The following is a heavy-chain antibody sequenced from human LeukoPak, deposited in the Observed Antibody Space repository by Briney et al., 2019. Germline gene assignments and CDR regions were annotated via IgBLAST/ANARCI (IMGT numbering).Heavy chain of an antibody. D-gene: IGHD5-18*01. V-gene: IGHV4-34*01. Sequence: PSETLSLTCAVYGGSFSGYYWSWIRQPPGKGLEWIGEINHSGSTNYNPSLKSRVTISVDTSKNQFSLKLSSVTAADTAVYYCARAGRYSYGYGGWGQGTLVTVSS. J-gene: IGHJ4*02. CDR1: GGSFSGYY. CDR2: INHSGST. CDR3: ARAGRYSYGYGG.